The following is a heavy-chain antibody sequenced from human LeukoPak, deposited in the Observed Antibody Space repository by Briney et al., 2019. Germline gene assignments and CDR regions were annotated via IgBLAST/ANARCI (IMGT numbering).Heavy chain of an antibody. Sequence: VKVSCKASGGSFSTYTFAWVRRAPGQGLEWMGGIMPVYGSTFYGQSFQGRVTITADDFTSTVYMEMHSLTSEDTAVYYCARQMEGEPGGFDFWGQGTPVTVSS. CDR2: IMPVYGST. CDR1: GGSFSTYT. D-gene: IGHD1-14*01. CDR3: ARQMEGEPGGFDF. J-gene: IGHJ4*02. V-gene: IGHV1-69*01.